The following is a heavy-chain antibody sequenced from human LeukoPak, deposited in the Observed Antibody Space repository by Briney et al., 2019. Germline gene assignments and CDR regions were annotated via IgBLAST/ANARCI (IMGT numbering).Heavy chain of an antibody. CDR3: ARARGVRGNTYYFDY. V-gene: IGHV3-20*04. Sequence: GGSPRLSCAASGFTFDDYGMSWVRQAPGKGLEWVSGINWNGGSTGYADSVKGRFTISRDNAKNSLYLQMNSLRAEDTALYYCARARGVRGNTYYFDYWGQGTLVTVSS. CDR1: GFTFDDYG. D-gene: IGHD3-10*01. CDR2: INWNGGST. J-gene: IGHJ4*02.